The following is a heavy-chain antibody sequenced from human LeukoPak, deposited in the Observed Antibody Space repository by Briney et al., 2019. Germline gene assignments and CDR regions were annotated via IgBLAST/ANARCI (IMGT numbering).Heavy chain of an antibody. Sequence: GGSLRLSCAASGFTFSTSWMHWVRQVPGKGLVWVSRINPNGSITNYADSVEGRFTISRDNANNMLYLLMNSLRVDDTAVYYCVRALLGTSDYWGQGTLVTVSS. CDR3: VRALLGTSDY. CDR2: INPNGSIT. D-gene: IGHD7-27*01. V-gene: IGHV3-74*01. J-gene: IGHJ4*02. CDR1: GFTFSTSW.